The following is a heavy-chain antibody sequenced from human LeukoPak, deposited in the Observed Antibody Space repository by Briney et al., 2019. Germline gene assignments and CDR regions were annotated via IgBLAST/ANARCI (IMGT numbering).Heavy chain of an antibody. CDR1: DFTVSSNS. J-gene: IGHJ4*02. D-gene: IGHD1-26*01. CDR2: TYSSGST. Sequence: TGGSLRLSCAASDFTVSSNSMSWVRQAPGKGLEWVSVTYSSGSTHYADSVKGRFTISRDSSKNTLNLQMNSLRAEDTAVYYCATESYGGAWGQGTLVTVSS. CDR3: ATESYGGA. V-gene: IGHV3-53*01.